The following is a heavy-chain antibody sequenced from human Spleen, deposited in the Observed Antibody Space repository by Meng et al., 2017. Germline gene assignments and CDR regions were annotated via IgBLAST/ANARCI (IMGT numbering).Heavy chain of an antibody. V-gene: IGHV4-39*02. CDR2: IFLSGST. J-gene: IGHJ2*01. CDR3: ARVDYSDYGWNFDL. Sequence: SETLSLTCTVSGGSISSSSYYWGWIRQPPGKGLEWIGSIFLSGSTFYNPSLKSRITISVDTSKNHFSLRLSSVTAADAAVYYCARVDYSDYGWNFDLWGRGTLVTVSS. CDR1: GGSISSSSYY. D-gene: IGHD4-11*01.